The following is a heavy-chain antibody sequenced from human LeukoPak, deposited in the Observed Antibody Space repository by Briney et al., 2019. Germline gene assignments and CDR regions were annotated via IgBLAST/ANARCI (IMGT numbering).Heavy chain of an antibody. J-gene: IGHJ4*02. V-gene: IGHV4-31*11. CDR1: GGSFSGYY. Sequence: SETLSLTCAVYGGSFSGYYWSWIRQHPGKGLEWIGYIYYSGSTYYNPSLKSRVTISVDTSKNQFSLKLSSVTAADTAVYYCARELVTTSYYFDYWGQGTLVTVSS. D-gene: IGHD4-17*01. CDR2: IYYSGST. CDR3: ARELVTTSYYFDY.